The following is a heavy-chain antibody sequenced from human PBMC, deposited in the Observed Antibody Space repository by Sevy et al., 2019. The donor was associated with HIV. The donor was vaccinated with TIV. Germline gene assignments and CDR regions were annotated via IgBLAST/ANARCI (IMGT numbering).Heavy chain of an antibody. CDR3: ARDHLYSSGWWNYFDY. J-gene: IGHJ4*02. CDR2: IYSGGST. Sequence: GGSLRLSCAASGFTVSSNYMSWVHQAPGKGLEWVSVIYSGGSTYYADSVKGRFTISRDNSKNTLYLQMNSLRAEDTAVYYCARDHLYSSGWWNYFDYWGQGTLVTVSS. D-gene: IGHD6-19*01. V-gene: IGHV3-53*01. CDR1: GFTVSSNY.